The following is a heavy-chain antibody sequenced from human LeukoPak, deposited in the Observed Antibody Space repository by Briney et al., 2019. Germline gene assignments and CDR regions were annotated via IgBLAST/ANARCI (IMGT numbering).Heavy chain of an antibody. CDR3: ARDRMGRIFDY. J-gene: IGHJ4*02. D-gene: IGHD1-26*01. Sequence: GGSLRLSCAASGFTFSSYWMSWVRQAPGKGLEWVANIKQDGSEKYYVDSVKGRFTISRDIAKNSLYLQMNSLRAKDTAVYYCARDRMGRIFDYWGQGTLVTVSS. CDR2: IKQDGSEK. V-gene: IGHV3-7*01. CDR1: GFTFSSYW.